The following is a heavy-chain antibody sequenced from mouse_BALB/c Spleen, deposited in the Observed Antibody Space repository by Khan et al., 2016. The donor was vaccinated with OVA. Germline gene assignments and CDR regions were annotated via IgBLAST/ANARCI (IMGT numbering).Heavy chain of an antibody. CDR3: ARDRIDY. J-gene: IGHJ2*01. Sequence: QVQLQQSGAELAKPGASVKMSCKASGYTFSNYWIHWVKQRPGQGLEWIGYINPSSGYTYSNQTFNDKATLTTDKSSSTAYMQLSSLTSEDTAVYYCARDRIDYGGQVTTLTVSS. CDR1: GYTFSNYW. V-gene: IGHV1-7*01. CDR2: INPSSGYT.